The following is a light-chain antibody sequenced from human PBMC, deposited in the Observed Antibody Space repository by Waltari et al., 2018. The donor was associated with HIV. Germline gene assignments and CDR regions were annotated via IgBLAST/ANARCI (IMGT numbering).Light chain of an antibody. CDR2: STN. V-gene: IGLV1-44*01. CDR1: SSNIGSNS. CDR3: ATWDDTLNGVI. J-gene: IGLJ2*01. Sequence: QSVLPQPPSASGTPGQRVTIPCSGGSSNIGSNSVHWYHQLPGPAPRLLLYSTNPRPSRVPDRFSGSKSGTSASLAISGLQSEDEADYYCATWDDTLNGVIFGGGTKLTVL.